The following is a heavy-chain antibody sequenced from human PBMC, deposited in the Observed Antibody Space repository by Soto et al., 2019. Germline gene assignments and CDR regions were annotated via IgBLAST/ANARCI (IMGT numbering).Heavy chain of an antibody. V-gene: IGHV5-51*01. D-gene: IGHD6-13*01. CDR2: IYPGDHET. Sequence: HGESLKISCQCSGYTFSNFWIGWVRQLPGKGLEWMGIIYPGDHETRYSPSFHGKVTISADKSTNTAYLQWNSLEASDTAFYFCARSPRSSPYFDYWGQGALVTVSS. CDR1: GYTFSNFW. CDR3: ARSPRSSPYFDY. J-gene: IGHJ4*02.